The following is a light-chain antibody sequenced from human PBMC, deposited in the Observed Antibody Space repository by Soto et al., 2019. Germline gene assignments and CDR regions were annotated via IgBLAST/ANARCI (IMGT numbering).Light chain of an antibody. V-gene: IGLV2-8*01. CDR2: EVS. J-gene: IGLJ1*01. CDR3: SSYAGGNNPFV. Sequence: QSALTQPPSASGSPGQSVTISCTGTSSDVGGYNYVSWYQQHPGKAPKLMISEVSKRPSGVPDRFSGSKSGNTASLTVSGVQAEDEADYYCSSYAGGNNPFVFGTGTKLTVL. CDR1: SSDVGGYNY.